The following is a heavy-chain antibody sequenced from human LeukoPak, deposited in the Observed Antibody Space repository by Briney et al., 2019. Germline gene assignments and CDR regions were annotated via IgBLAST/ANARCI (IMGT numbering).Heavy chain of an antibody. CDR2: ISAYNGNT. CDR1: GYTFTSYG. V-gene: IGHV1-18*04. D-gene: IGHD3-16*02. CDR3: AREAGDYVRGSYRPPEPDY. Sequence: ASVKVSCKASGYTFTSYGISWVRQAPGQGLEWMGWISAYNGNTNYAQKLQGRVTMTTDTSTSTAYMELRSLRSDDTAVYYCAREAGDYVRGSYRPPEPDYWGQGTLVTVSS. J-gene: IGHJ4*02.